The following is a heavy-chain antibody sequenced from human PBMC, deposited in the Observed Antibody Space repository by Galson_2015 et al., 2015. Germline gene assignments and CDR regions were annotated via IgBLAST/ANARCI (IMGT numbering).Heavy chain of an antibody. CDR1: GFTFSSYG. J-gene: IGHJ4*02. Sequence: SLRLSCAASGFTFSSYGMHWVRQAPGKGLEWVAVISYDGSNKYYADSVKGRFTISRDNSKNTLYLQMNSLRAGDTAVYYCAKDLAGLDYYDSSGYYPDYWGQGTLVTVSS. D-gene: IGHD3-22*01. CDR3: AKDLAGLDYYDSSGYYPDY. CDR2: ISYDGSNK. V-gene: IGHV3-30*18.